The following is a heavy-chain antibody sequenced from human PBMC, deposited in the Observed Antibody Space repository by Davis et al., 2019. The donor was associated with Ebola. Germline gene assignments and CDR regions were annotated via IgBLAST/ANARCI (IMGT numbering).Heavy chain of an antibody. D-gene: IGHD2-2*01. CDR3: TTAPTYCSSTSCSPDS. V-gene: IGHV3-15*01. CDR1: GFTFSNAW. CDR2: IKSKTDGGTT. J-gene: IGHJ5*01. Sequence: PGGSLRLSCAASGFTFSNAWMSWVRQAPGKGLEWVGHIKSKTDGGTTDYIAPVRGIFTISRDDSKNTLYLQMNSLKTEDTAVYFCTTAPTYCSSTSCSPDSWGQGTLVTVSS.